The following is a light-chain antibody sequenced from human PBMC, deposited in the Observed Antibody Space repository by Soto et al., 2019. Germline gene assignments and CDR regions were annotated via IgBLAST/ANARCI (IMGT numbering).Light chain of an antibody. CDR3: QRYDSLPPT. CDR2: DAS. CDR1: HDINKY. J-gene: IGKJ5*01. V-gene: IGKV1-33*01. Sequence: IQMTQSPSSLSASVGDRVTITWQASHDINKYLNWYQEKPGKAPKLLIYDASNLQTGVPSRFSGSGSGTHFTFTISSLQPEDIATYYCQRYDSLPPTFGQGTRLDIK.